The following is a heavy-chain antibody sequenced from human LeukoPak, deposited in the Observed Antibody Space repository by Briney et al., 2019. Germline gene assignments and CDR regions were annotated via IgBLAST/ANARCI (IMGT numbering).Heavy chain of an antibody. CDR2: VSRDGIYK. D-gene: IGHD3-10*01. CDR3: ARGDTGQPWDY. Sequence: PGGSLRLSCATSGFTFSSYAMPSARQAPGQGLEYVSGVSRDGIYKYYANSMKGRFTISRDNSKNMVYLQMDRLRAEDMAVYYCARGDTGQPWDYWGQGTLVTVSS. J-gene: IGHJ4*02. CDR1: GFTFSSYA. V-gene: IGHV3-64*01.